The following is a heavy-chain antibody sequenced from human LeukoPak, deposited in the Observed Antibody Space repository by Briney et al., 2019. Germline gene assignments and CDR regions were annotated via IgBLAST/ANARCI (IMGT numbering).Heavy chain of an antibody. Sequence: PSETLSLTCTVSGGSISSGGYYWSWIRQHPGKGLEWIGYIYYSGSTNYNPSLKSRVTMSVDTSKNQFSLKLSSVTAADTAVYYCARGNDSSGYYPSHYYYYYGMDVWGQGTTVTVSS. CDR1: GGSISSGGYY. V-gene: IGHV4-31*03. CDR3: ARGNDSSGYYPSHYYYYYGMDV. CDR2: IYYSGST. D-gene: IGHD3-22*01. J-gene: IGHJ6*02.